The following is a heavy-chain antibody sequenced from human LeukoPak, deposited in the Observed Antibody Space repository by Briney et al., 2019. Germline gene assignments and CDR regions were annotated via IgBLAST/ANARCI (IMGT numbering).Heavy chain of an antibody. J-gene: IGHJ4*02. CDR1: GFTFSSYS. Sequence: GGSLRLSCAASGFTFSSYSMTWVRQAPGKGLEWVSVISGSGGATYYADSAKGRFTISRDNSKNTLYLQMNSLRAEDTALYYCARAAMARGVDYFDYWGQGTLLTVSS. CDR2: ISGSGGAT. CDR3: ARAAMARGVDYFDY. D-gene: IGHD3-10*01. V-gene: IGHV3-23*01.